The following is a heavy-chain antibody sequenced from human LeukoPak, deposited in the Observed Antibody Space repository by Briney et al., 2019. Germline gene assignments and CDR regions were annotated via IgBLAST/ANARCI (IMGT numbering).Heavy chain of an antibody. CDR1: GDSISSGDYY. J-gene: IGHJ3*02. CDR2: ISSSGST. Sequence: SQTLSLTCTVSGDSISSGDYYWSWIRQPAGKGLEWIGRISSSGSTNYNPSLKSRVTISVAPSKNQFSLKLSSVTAADTAVYFCARGPYSYDSSGAFDIWGQGTMVTVSS. D-gene: IGHD3-22*01. V-gene: IGHV4-61*02. CDR3: ARGPYSYDSSGAFDI.